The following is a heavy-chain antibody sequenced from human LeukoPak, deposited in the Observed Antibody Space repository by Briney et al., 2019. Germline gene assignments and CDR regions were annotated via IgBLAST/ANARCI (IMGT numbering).Heavy chain of an antibody. Sequence: PSETLSLTCSVSGGSINRGTHYWSWIRQPAGNGLEWIGRVYTTGNTNYNPSLWSRVTISVDTSKNQFSLRLSSVTAADTAVYYCARDRSYYSDTGADSWGQGILVIVSS. CDR2: VYTTGNT. D-gene: IGHD3-22*01. V-gene: IGHV4-61*02. J-gene: IGHJ5*01. CDR3: ARDRSYYSDTGADS. CDR1: GGSINRGTHY.